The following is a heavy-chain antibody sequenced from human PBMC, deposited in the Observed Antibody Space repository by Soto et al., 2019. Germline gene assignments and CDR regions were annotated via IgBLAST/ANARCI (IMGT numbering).Heavy chain of an antibody. Sequence: ASLKVSCKASGYMFTGFYLHWVRQAPGQGLEWMGWINPNNGVTTYSKNFQGGVTMTRDSSISTAYIELSSLRSDDTAVYFCAAAAIPVAGRHPDFWGQGTVVTVSS. CDR1: GYMFTGFY. V-gene: IGHV1-2*02. J-gene: IGHJ4*02. CDR3: AAAAIPVAGRHPDF. CDR2: INPNNGVT. D-gene: IGHD6-19*01.